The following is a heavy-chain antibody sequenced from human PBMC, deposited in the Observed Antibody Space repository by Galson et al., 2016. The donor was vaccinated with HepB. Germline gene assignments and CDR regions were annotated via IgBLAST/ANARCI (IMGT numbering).Heavy chain of an antibody. V-gene: IGHV4-59*08. J-gene: IGHJ3*02. CDR1: GGSISTEY. CDR3: ARHRQSLPDDAFDI. CDR2: LSYSGTT. Sequence: SETLSLTCTVSGGSISTEYWSWIRQASGKGPEWIGYLSYSGTTNFNPSLKSRVTISVDPSKNQFSLSLTSVTAADTAVYYCARHRQSLPDDAFDIWGQGATVTVSS. D-gene: IGHD1-14*01.